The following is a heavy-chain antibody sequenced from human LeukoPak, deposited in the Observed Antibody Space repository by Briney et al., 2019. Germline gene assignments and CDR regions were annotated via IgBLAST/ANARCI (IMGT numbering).Heavy chain of an antibody. D-gene: IGHD6-19*01. J-gene: IGHJ3*02. CDR1: GFTFNNDW. CDR2: IKSTVDGGTT. Sequence: GGSLRLSCAASGFTFNNDWMNWARQAPGKGLEWVGRIKSTVDGGTTDLAAPVKGRFTVSRDDSENTLYLQMNSLTTEDTAVYYCTTGGNVMVAGTRAFDIWGHGTTVIVS. V-gene: IGHV3-15*07. CDR3: TTGGNVMVAGTRAFDI.